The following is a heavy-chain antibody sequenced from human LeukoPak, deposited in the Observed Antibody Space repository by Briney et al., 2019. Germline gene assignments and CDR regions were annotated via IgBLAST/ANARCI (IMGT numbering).Heavy chain of an antibody. CDR2: FDPEDGET. V-gene: IGHV1-24*01. CDR1: GYTLTELS. J-gene: IGHJ4*02. Sequence: GASVKVSCKVSGYTLTELSMHWVRQAPGKGFEWMGGFDPEDGETIYAQKFQGRVTMTEDTSTDTAYMELSSLRSEDTAVYYCATLGGRYDILTGYYPIAGDYWGQGTLVTVSS. CDR3: ATLGGRYDILTGYYPIAGDY. D-gene: IGHD3-9*01.